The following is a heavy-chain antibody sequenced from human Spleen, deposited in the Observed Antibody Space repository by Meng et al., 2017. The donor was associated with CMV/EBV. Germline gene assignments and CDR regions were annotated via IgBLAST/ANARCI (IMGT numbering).Heavy chain of an antibody. CDR2: ISSSGSTI. CDR3: ARAEDIVVVPADY. D-gene: IGHD2-2*01. CDR1: GFTFSDYY. J-gene: IGHJ4*02. V-gene: IGHV3-11*01. Sequence: GGSLRLSCAASGFTFSDYYMGWIRQAPGKGLEWVSYISSSGSTIYYADSVKGRFTISRDNAKNSLYLQMNSLRAEDTAVYYCARAEDIVVVPADYWGQGTLVTVSS.